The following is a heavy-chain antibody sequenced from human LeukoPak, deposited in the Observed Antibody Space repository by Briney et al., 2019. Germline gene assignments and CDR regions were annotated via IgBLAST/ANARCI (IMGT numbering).Heavy chain of an antibody. Sequence: GESLKISCKGSGYTSTTYWICWVRQMPGKGLEWMGVIYPGDSDRRYSPSFQGQVTISVDKSISTAYLQWSSLKASDTAMYYCARFMTGYCSGGRCYTIDHWGQGTLVTVSS. CDR2: IYPGDSDR. D-gene: IGHD2-15*01. V-gene: IGHV5-51*01. J-gene: IGHJ4*02. CDR1: GYTSTTYW. CDR3: ARFMTGYCSGGRCYTIDH.